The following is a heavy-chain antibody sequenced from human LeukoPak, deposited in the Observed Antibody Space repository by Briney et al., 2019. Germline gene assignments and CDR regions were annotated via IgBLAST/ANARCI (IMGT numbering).Heavy chain of an antibody. D-gene: IGHD6-19*01. V-gene: IGHV1-2*02. J-gene: IGHJ4*02. Sequence: ASVKVSCVASGYTFTAYYMHWVRQAPGQGLEWMGWININNGGTKNTQKLQGRVTMTRDTSISTAYMELSGLTSDDTAVYYCARDPGIAVAGTDVFDYWGQGTLVTVSS. CDR2: ININNGGT. CDR1: GYTFTAYY. CDR3: ARDPGIAVAGTDVFDY.